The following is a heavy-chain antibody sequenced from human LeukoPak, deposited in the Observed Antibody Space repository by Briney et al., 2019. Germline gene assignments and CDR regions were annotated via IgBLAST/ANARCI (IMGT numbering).Heavy chain of an antibody. D-gene: IGHD3-10*01. Sequence: SETLSLTCTVSGGSISSSSYYWGWTRQPPGKGLEWIGSIYYSGSTYYNPSLKSRVTISVDTSKNQFSLKLSSVTAADTAVYYCARLVSMVRGVIKGYYFDYWGQGTLVTVSS. V-gene: IGHV4-39*01. CDR2: IYYSGST. J-gene: IGHJ4*02. CDR1: GGSISSSSYY. CDR3: ARLVSMVRGVIKGYYFDY.